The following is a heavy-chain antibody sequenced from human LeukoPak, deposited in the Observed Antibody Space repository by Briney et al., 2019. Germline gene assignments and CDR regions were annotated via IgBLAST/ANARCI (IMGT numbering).Heavy chain of an antibody. CDR3: TRDWAMSGSSVYSFDC. V-gene: IGHV3-7*01. Sequence: PGGSLRLPCAASGFMFNNYRMSWVRQAPGKGLEWVANIKEDGNEKYYVDSVKGRFTMSRDNAKNLLYLHMYTLRAEDTAVYYCTRDWAMSGSSVYSFDCWGQGTLVTVSP. D-gene: IGHD3-10*01. J-gene: IGHJ4*02. CDR2: IKEDGNEK. CDR1: GFMFNNYR.